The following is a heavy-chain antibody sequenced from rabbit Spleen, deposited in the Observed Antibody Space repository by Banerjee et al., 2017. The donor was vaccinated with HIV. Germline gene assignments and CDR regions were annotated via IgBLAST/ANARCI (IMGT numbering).Heavy chain of an antibody. Sequence: QSLEESGGGLVQPEGSLTLTCTASGFSFSSSYYMCWVRQAPGKGLEWIACIYTVSSGSTYYASWAKGRFTISKTSSTTVTLQMTSLTAADTATYFCARVPGYAGYGPFYYFNLWGPGTLVTVS. D-gene: IGHD7-1*01. V-gene: IGHV1S40*01. J-gene: IGHJ4*01. CDR3: ARVPGYAGYGPFYYFNL. CDR1: GFSFSSSYY. CDR2: IYTVSSGST.